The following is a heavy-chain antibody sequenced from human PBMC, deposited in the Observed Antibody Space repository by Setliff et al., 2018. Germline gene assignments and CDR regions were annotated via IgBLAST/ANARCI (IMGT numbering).Heavy chain of an antibody. CDR1: GYTFTNYG. D-gene: IGHD2-8*01. CDR3: SRLVRYCTTTTCQRASGDDY. CDR2: ISPYSGNT. J-gene: IGHJ4*02. Sequence: ASVKVSCKASGYTFTNYGVTWVRQAPGKGLEWMGWISPYSGNTYYAPELQGRVTLTTDTSTTTAYLELRSLTSDDTAVYYCSRLVRYCTTTTCQRASGDDYWGQGTLVTVSS. V-gene: IGHV1-18*01.